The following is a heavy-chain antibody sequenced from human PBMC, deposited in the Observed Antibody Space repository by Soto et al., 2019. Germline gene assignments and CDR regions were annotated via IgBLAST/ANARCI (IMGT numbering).Heavy chain of an antibody. CDR2: IYYTGST. CDR3: ARHDVCSGSPCYTGRWFDP. CDR1: GGHISSYY. J-gene: IGHJ5*02. D-gene: IGHD2-15*01. V-gene: IGHV4-59*08. Sequence: QVQLQESGPGLVKPSETLSLTCTVSGGHISSYYWSWIRQPPGKGLEWLGNIYYTGSTNYNPSLKSRVSISLDTSESQFSLKLRSVTAADTAVYYCARHDVCSGSPCYTGRWFDPWGQGALVTVSS.